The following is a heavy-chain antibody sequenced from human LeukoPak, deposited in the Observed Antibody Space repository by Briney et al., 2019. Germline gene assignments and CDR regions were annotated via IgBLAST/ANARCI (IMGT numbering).Heavy chain of an antibody. CDR1: GFTFSSYC. J-gene: IGHJ6*02. CDR3: AKDGPSTPYCGGDCGYYGMDV. V-gene: IGHV3-21*01. CDR2: ISSSSSYI. Sequence: GGSLRLSCAASGFTFSSYCMNWVRQAPGKGLEWVSSISSSSSYIYYADSVKGRFTISRDNSKNTLYLQMNSLRAEDTAVYYCAKDGPSTPYCGGDCGYYGMDVWGQGTTVTVSS. D-gene: IGHD2-21*02.